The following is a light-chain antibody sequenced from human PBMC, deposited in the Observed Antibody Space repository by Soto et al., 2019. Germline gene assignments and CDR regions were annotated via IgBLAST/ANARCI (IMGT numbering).Light chain of an antibody. Sequence: DIQMTQSPSIVSASVGDTVTITCRASQAVNPWLAWHQQKPGKVPRVLIYKTSDLENGVPSRFSGSGSGTEYTLTISNLQPDDFATFYCQLYYSRESFGQGTKV. CDR1: QAVNPW. V-gene: IGKV1-5*03. J-gene: IGKJ1*01. CDR2: KTS. CDR3: QLYYSRES.